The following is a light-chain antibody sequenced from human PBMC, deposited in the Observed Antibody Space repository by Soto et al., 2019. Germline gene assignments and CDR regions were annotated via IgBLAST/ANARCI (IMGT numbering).Light chain of an antibody. Sequence: QSVLTQPASVSGSPGQSITISGTGTSSDVGGYNYVSWYQQHPGKAPKLMIYDVSNRPSGVSNRLPGSKSGNTASLTISGLQAEDEADYYCSSYTSSSPLGFGTGTKVTVL. V-gene: IGLV2-14*01. J-gene: IGLJ1*01. CDR3: SSYTSSSPLG. CDR2: DVS. CDR1: SSDVGGYNY.